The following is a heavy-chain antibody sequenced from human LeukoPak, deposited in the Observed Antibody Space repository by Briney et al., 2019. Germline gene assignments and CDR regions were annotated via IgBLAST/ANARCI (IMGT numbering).Heavy chain of an antibody. Sequence: GESLKISCKGSGYSFTSYWIGWVRQTPGKGLEWMGIIYPGDSDTRYSPSFQGQVTISADKSISTAYLQWSSLKASDTAMYYCARRPYCSGGSCRSPNNWFDPWGQGTLVTVSS. CDR1: GYSFTSYW. CDR3: ARRPYCSGGSCRSPNNWFDP. V-gene: IGHV5-51*01. CDR2: IYPGDSDT. D-gene: IGHD2-15*01. J-gene: IGHJ5*02.